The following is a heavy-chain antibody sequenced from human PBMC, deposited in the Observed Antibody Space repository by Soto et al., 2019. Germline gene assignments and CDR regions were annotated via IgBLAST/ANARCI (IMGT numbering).Heavy chain of an antibody. D-gene: IGHD3-3*01. CDR3: ATLEWPRTRRFVH. J-gene: IGHJ4*02. CDR2: IKQDGSAT. CDR1: GFTFTNYW. Sequence: GGSLRLSCAASGFTFTNYWMSWVRQAPGRGLEWVTNIKQDGSATSYADSVRGRFTLSRDNAKNSVSLQMNSLRAEDSAAYYCATLEWPRTRRFVHCGQGAVVTVS. V-gene: IGHV3-7*01.